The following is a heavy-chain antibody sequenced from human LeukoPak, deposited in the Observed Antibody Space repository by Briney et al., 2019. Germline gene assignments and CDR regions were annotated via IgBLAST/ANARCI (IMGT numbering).Heavy chain of an antibody. CDR1: GASISSGGYS. J-gene: IGHJ4*02. V-gene: IGHV4-30-2*01. Sequence: SQTLSLTCTVSGASISSGGYSWSWIRQPPGKGLEWIGYIYHSGSTYYNPSLKSRVTISVDRSKNQFSLKLSSVTAADTAVYYCARGSAYYYDSSGYQAFDYWGQGTLVTVSS. CDR2: IYHSGST. D-gene: IGHD3-22*01. CDR3: ARGSAYYYDSSGYQAFDY.